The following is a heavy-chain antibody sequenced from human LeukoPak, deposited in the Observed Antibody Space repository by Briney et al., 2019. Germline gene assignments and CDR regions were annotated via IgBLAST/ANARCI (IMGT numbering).Heavy chain of an antibody. Sequence: ASVKVSCKASGGTFCSYAISWVRQAPGQGLEWMGRIIPILGIANYAQKFQGRVTITADKSTSTAYMELSSLRSEDTAVYYCARGDVDTAMVTDYWGQGTLVTVSS. CDR3: ARGDVDTAMVTDY. J-gene: IGHJ4*02. V-gene: IGHV1-69*04. CDR1: GGTFCSYA. CDR2: IIPILGIA. D-gene: IGHD5-18*01.